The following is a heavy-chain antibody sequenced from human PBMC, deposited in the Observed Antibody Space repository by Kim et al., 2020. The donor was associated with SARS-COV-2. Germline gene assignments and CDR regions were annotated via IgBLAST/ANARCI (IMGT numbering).Heavy chain of an antibody. D-gene: IGHD2-2*02. V-gene: IGHV4-34*01. CDR3: ARGRAGVVPAPVLGLGPYYDYYAMDV. Sequence: SETLSLTCAVYGGSFSDYNWSWLRQPPGKGLEWIGEINHSGSTNVSPSVKSRITISVDTSKSQFSLKLKSMTATDTAVYYCARGRAGVVPAPVLGLGPYYDYYAMDVWGRGTPVAVSS. CDR2: INHSGST. CDR1: GGSFSDYN. J-gene: IGHJ6*02.